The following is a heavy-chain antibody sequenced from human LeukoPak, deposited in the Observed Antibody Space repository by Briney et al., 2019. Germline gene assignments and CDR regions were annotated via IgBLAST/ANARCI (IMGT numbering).Heavy chain of an antibody. D-gene: IGHD3-22*01. J-gene: IGHJ3*02. CDR2: IWYDGSKE. CDR1: EFTFSSYG. CDR3: ARDYYDSSGYYFGAFDI. Sequence: RRSLRLSCAASEFTFSSYGMHWVRQAPGKGLEWVAVIWYDGSKEYYADSVKGRFTISRDNSKNTLYLQMNSLRAEDTAVYYCARDYYDSSGYYFGAFDIWGQGTMVTVSS. V-gene: IGHV3-33*01.